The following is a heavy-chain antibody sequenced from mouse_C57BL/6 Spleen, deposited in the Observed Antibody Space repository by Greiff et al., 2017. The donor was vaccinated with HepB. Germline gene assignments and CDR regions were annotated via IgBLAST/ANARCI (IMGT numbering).Heavy chain of an antibody. Sequence: VQLQQSGAELVRPGASVKLSCTASGFNIKDDYMHWVKQRPEQGLEWIGWIDPENGDTEYATKFQGKATITADTSSNTAYLQLSSLTSEDAAVDYCTTNWDRAWFAYWGQGTLVTVSA. CDR2: IDPENGDT. CDR3: TTNWDRAWFAY. D-gene: IGHD4-1*01. J-gene: IGHJ3*01. CDR1: GFNIKDDY. V-gene: IGHV14-4*01.